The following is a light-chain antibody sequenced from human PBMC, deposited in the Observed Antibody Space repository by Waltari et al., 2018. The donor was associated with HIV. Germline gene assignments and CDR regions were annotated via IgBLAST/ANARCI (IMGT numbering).Light chain of an antibody. CDR2: LGS. CDR3: METLQTPRLT. J-gene: IGKJ4*01. CDR1: QILLHTNGYNY. V-gene: IGKV2-28*01. Sequence: DIVLTQSPLSLPVTPGEPASISCRSSQILLHTNGYNYLDWYLQKPGQSPQLLIYLGSNRASGVPDRFSGSGSGTDFTLKISRVEAEDVGVYYCMETLQTPRLTFGGGTKAEIK.